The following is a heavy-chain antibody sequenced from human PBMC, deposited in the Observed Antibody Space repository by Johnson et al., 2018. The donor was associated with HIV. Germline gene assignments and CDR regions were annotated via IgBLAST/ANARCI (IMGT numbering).Heavy chain of an antibody. J-gene: IGHJ3*02. CDR1: GFTFSTYG. CDR3: AKIPAALPLDAFDI. D-gene: IGHD2-2*01. V-gene: IGHV3-33*06. CDR2: MWYDGSNK. Sequence: QVQVVESGGGVVQPGRSLRLSCAASGFTFSTYGMHWVRQAPGKGLEWVAVMWYDGSNKYYADSVKGRFTISRDNSKNTLYLQMNSLRAEDTAVYYCAKIPAALPLDAFDIWGQGTMVTVSS.